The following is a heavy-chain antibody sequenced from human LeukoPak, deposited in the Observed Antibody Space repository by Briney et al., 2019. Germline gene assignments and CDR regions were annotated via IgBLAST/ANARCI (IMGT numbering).Heavy chain of an antibody. Sequence: GSLTLTCAASGLTISGHDWIWLRQAPGKGLEWVAHICKGGTNIQYTDSVKGRFTLSRDDAKNSLNLQINSLRVEDTAVYYCLTNEWVGESLYIYWGQGIQVTVSS. J-gene: IGHJ4*02. CDR1: GLTISGHD. CDR3: LTNEWVGESLYIY. V-gene: IGHV3-48*03. D-gene: IGHD3-10*01. CDR2: ICKGGTNI.